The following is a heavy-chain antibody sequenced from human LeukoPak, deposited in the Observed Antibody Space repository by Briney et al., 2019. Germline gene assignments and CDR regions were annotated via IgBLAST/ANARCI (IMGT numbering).Heavy chain of an antibody. V-gene: IGHV4-34*01. Sequence: PSETLSLTCAVYGGSFSGYYWSWIRQPPGKGLEWIGEINHSGSTNYNPSLKSRVTISVDTSKNQFSLKLSSVTAADTAVYYCAGNYQPPEGFRGQGTLVTVSS. D-gene: IGHD2-2*01. CDR3: AGNYQPPEGF. J-gene: IGHJ4*02. CDR2: INHSGST. CDR1: GGSFSGYY.